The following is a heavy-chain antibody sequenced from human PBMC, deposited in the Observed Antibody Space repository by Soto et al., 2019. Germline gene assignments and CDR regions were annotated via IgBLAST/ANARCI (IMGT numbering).Heavy chain of an antibody. CDR1: GYTFTSYG. CDR3: ARASNDGGGAIGY. V-gene: IGHV1-8*01. J-gene: IGHJ4*02. CDR2: MNPNSGNT. Sequence: ASVKVSCKASGYTFTSYGINWVRQATGQGLEWMGWMNPNSGNTGYAQKFQGRVTMTRNTSISTAYMELSSLRSEDTAVYYCARASNDGGGAIGYWGQGTLVTVSS. D-gene: IGHD4-4*01.